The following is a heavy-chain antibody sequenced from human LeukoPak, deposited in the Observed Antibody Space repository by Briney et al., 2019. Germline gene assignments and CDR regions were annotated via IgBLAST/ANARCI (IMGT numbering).Heavy chain of an antibody. J-gene: IGHJ4*02. CDR1: GFTFSSYW. CDR3: ASGYSSGWNFDY. V-gene: IGHV3-74*01. CDR2: INSDRSST. D-gene: IGHD6-19*01. Sequence: PGGSLRLSCAASGFTFSSYWMHWVRQAPGKGLVWVSRINSDRSSTSYADSVKGRFTISRDNAKNTLYLQMNSLRAEDTAVYYCASGYSSGWNFDYWGQGTLVTVSS.